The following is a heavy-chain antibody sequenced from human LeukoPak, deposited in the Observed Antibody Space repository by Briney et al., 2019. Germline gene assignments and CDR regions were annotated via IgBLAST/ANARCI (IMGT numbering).Heavy chain of an antibody. J-gene: IGHJ4*02. Sequence: SETLSLTCTVSGGSISSYNWSWIRQLPGKGLEWIGYIYYSGSTNYNPSLKSRVTISVDTSKNQFSLKLSSVTAADTAVYYCARDFDYYDSSGYRLYYFDYWGQGTLVTVSS. CDR2: IYYSGST. D-gene: IGHD3-22*01. CDR3: ARDFDYYDSSGYRLYYFDY. CDR1: GGSISSYN. V-gene: IGHV4-59*01.